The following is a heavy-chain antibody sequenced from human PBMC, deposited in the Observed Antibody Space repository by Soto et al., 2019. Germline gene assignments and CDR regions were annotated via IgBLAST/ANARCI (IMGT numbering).Heavy chain of an antibody. CDR1: GYTFTSYG. Sequence: ASVKVSCKASGYTFTSYGINWVRQAPGRGLEWMGWINPGNGNTKYSQQFQGRVIIDRDTSASTAYMELSSLRPEDTAVYYCARVGYFDSSNYLVYWGLGTLVTVSS. D-gene: IGHD3-22*01. V-gene: IGHV1-3*01. CDR2: INPGNGNT. J-gene: IGHJ4*02. CDR3: ARVGYFDSSNYLVY.